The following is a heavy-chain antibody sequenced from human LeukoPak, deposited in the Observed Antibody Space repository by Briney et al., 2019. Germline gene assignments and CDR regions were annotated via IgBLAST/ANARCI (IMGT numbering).Heavy chain of an antibody. CDR1: GGSFSGYY. D-gene: IGHD5-12*01. CDR3: ARRRGYSGYPNWFDP. CDR2: INHSGST. J-gene: IGHJ5*02. Sequence: SETLSLTCAVYGGSFSGYYWSWIRQPPGKGLEWIGEINHSGSTNYNPSIKSRVTISVDTSKNQFSLKLSSVTAADTAVYYCARRRGYSGYPNWFDPWGQGTLVTVSS. V-gene: IGHV4-34*01.